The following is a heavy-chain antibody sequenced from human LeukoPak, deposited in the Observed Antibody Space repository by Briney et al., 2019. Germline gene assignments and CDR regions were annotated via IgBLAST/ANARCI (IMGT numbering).Heavy chain of an antibody. CDR2: ISGSGGST. D-gene: IGHD6-13*01. Sequence: GGSLRLSCAASGFTLSNHAMSWVRQAPGKGLEWVSAISGSGGSTYYADSVKGRFTISRDNSKNTLYLQMNSLRAEDTAVYYCAKAPGIAAAGRIYWGQGTLVTVSS. CDR1: GFTLSNHA. CDR3: AKAPGIAAAGRIY. V-gene: IGHV3-23*01. J-gene: IGHJ4*02.